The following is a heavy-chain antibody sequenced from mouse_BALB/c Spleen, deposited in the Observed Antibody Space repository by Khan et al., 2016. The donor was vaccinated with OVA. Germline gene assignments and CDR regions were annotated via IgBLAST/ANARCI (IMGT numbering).Heavy chain of an antibody. V-gene: IGHV5-6*01. J-gene: IGHJ3*01. CDR1: GFTFSTYG. Sequence: EVELVESGGDLVKPGGSLKLSCAASGFTFSTYGMSWVRQTPDMRLEWVATISSGCHYTYYPDSVKGRFTISRDNAKNTLYLQMSSLKSEDTAIYYCARLAYYYNSEGFAYWGQGTLVTVSA. D-gene: IGHD1-1*02. CDR3: ARLAYYYNSEGFAY. CDR2: ISSGCHYT.